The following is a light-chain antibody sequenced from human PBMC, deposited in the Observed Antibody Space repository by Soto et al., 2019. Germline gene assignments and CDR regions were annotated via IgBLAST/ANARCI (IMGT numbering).Light chain of an antibody. CDR3: QGHSTYPRT. V-gene: IGKV1-9*01. J-gene: IGKJ1*01. CDR1: QGISTY. Sequence: PLTQSPSFLSASVGEPVPITCPASQGISTYLAWYQQKPGKAPKHLIYGASTLQSGVPSRFSGSGSGTEFTLTISSLQPEDFATYYCQGHSTYPRTFGPGTKVDIK. CDR2: GAS.